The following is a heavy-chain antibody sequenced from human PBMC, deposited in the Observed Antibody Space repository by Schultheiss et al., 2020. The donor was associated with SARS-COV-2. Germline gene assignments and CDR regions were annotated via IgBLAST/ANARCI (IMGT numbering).Heavy chain of an antibody. CDR2: VKLDESEK. Sequence: GGSLRLSCAASGFTFTGQAMHWVRQARGKGLEWVADVKLDESEKYYADSVKGRFTISRDNAKNSLYLQMNSLRDEDTAVYYCARGDSSSFRNYYYYYGMDVWGQGTTVTVSS. J-gene: IGHJ6*02. CDR3: ARGDSSSFRNYYYYYGMDV. D-gene: IGHD6-6*01. CDR1: GFTFTGQA. V-gene: IGHV3-7*01.